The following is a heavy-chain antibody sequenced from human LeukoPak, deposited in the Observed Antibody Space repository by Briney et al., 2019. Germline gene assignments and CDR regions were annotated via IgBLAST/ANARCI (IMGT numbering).Heavy chain of an antibody. CDR1: GFTFSSYW. CDR3: ARRDYYYYYMDV. CDR2: ISSSSSYI. Sequence: PGGSLRLSCAASGFTFSSYWMSWARQAPGKGLEWVSSISSSSSYIYYADSVKGRFTISRDNAKNSLYLQMNSLRAEDTAVYYCARRDYYYYYMDVWGEGTTVTVSS. J-gene: IGHJ6*03. V-gene: IGHV3-21*01.